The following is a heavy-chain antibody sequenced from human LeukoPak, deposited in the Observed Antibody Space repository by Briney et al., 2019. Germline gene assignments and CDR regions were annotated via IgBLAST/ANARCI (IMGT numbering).Heavy chain of an antibody. CDR1: GFTFGEST. D-gene: IGHD3-10*01. V-gene: IGHV3-43*01. J-gene: IGHJ5*02. CDR3: AKGYYYASEQYNWFGP. CDR2: ISWDARST. Sequence: PGGSLRLSCAASGFTFGESTMHWVRQAAGKGPEWVALISWDARSTYYADSVKCRFTISRDNSKNFLHLQMNSLRTEDSALYYCAKGYYYASEQYNWFGPWGQGTLVTVSS.